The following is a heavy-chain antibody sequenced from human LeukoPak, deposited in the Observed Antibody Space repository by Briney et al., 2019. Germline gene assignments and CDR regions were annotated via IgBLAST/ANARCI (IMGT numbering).Heavy chain of an antibody. Sequence: SQTLSLTCAISGDSVSSNSAAWNWIRQSPSRGLEWLGGTYYRSKWYNDYAVSVKSRITINPDTSKNQFSLQLNSVTPEDTAVYYCARDSSGWYPPSGNFDYWGQGTLVTVSS. CDR3: ARDSSGWYPPSGNFDY. CDR2: TYYRSKWYN. CDR1: GDSVSSNSAA. V-gene: IGHV6-1*01. D-gene: IGHD6-19*01. J-gene: IGHJ4*02.